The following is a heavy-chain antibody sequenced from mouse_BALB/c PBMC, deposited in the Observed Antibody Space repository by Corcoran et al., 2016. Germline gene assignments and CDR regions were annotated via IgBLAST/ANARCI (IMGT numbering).Heavy chain of an antibody. V-gene: IGHV8-5*01. Sequence: QVTLKESGPGILQPSQTLSLTCSFSGFSLSTSNMGVGWIRQPSGKGLEWRLHILWNDSKSYNPALKSRLTISKDTYNNQVFLKIANVDPADTATYYCARIRDWYFDYWGQGTTLTVSS. J-gene: IGHJ2*01. CDR2: ILWNDSK. D-gene: IGHD3-3*01. CDR3: ARIRDWYFDY. CDR1: GFSLSTSNMG.